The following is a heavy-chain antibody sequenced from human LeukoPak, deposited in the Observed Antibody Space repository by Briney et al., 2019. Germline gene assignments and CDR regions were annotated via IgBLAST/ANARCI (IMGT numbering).Heavy chain of an antibody. V-gene: IGHV1-2*02. D-gene: IGHD2-15*01. CDR2: INPKSGDT. CDR1: GYIFSAYY. J-gene: IGHJ6*03. CDR3: ARAYCSPDSCYFYMDV. Sequence: ASVKVSCKASGYIFSAYYIHWVRQAPGQGLEWMGWINPKSGDTNYAQKFQGRVTMTRDTSISTAYMELSSLTSDDTVVYYCARAYCSPDSCYFYMDVWGKGTAVTVSS.